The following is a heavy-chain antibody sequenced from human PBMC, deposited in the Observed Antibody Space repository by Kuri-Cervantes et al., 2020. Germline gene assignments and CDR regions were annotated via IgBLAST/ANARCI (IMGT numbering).Heavy chain of an antibody. CDR3: ARVGDNWNFFSVYFDY. J-gene: IGHJ4*02. Sequence: ASVKVSCKASGYTFTTYGISWVRQAPGQGLEWMGWISAYNGNTNYVQKLQGRVTMTTDTSTSTAYMELRSLRSDDTAMYYCARVGDNWNFFSVYFDYWGQGTLVTVSS. CDR1: GYTFTTYG. V-gene: IGHV1-18*01. D-gene: IGHD1-7*01. CDR2: ISAYNGNT.